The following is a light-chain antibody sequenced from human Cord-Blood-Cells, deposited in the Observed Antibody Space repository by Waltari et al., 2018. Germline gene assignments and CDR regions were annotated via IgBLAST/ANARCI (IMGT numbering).Light chain of an antibody. V-gene: IGLV2-23*03. J-gene: IGLJ2*01. CDR3: CSYAGSGTFEV. CDR2: EGS. CDR1: SRDVGSYNL. Sequence: QSALTQPASVSGSPGQSITISCTGTSRDVGSYNLVSWYQQHPGKAPKLMIYEGSKRPSGVSNRFSGSKSGNTASLTISGLQAEDEADYYCCSYAGSGTFEVFGGGTKLTVL.